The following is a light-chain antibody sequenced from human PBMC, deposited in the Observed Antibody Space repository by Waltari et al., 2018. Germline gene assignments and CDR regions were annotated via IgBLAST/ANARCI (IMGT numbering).Light chain of an antibody. V-gene: IGKV4-1*01. CDR3: QQYLSSPPT. CDR2: WAS. Sequence: DIVLTQSPDSLAVSLGEWATIHCKSSQTVLHSSSNKNYLAWYQQKPGQPPKLLIYWASTRESGVPDRFSGSGSGTDFTLTITSLQTEDAAVYHCQQYLSSPPTFGGGTKVEIK. CDR1: QTVLHSSSNKNY. J-gene: IGKJ4*01.